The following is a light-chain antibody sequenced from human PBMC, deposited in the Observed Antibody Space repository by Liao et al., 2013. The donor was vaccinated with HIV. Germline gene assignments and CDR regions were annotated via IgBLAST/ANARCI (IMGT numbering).Light chain of an antibody. J-gene: IGLJ2*01. CDR3: QVWDSSSDHVV. Sequence: SYELTQPPSVSVSPGQTARITCSGDALPKQYAYWYQQKPGQAPVLVIYKDSARPSGIPERFSGSNSGNTATLTISRVEAGDEADYYCQVWDSSSDHVVFGGGTKLTVL. CDR2: KDS. CDR1: ALPKQY. V-gene: IGLV3-25*02.